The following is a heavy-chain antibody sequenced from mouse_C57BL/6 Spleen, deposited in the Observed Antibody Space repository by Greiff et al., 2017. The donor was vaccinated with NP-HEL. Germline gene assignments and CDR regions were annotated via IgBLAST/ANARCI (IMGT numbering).Heavy chain of an antibody. CDR1: GYTFTSYW. D-gene: IGHD1-1*01. CDR3: ASDYYGSSSDY. Sequence: QVQLKQPGAELVRPGTSVKLSCKASGYTFTSYWMHWVKQRPGQGLEWIGVIDPSDSYTNYNQKFKGKATLTVDTSSSTAYMQLSSLTSEDSAVYYCASDYYGSSSDYWGQGTTLTVSS. V-gene: IGHV1-59*01. CDR2: IDPSDSYT. J-gene: IGHJ2*01.